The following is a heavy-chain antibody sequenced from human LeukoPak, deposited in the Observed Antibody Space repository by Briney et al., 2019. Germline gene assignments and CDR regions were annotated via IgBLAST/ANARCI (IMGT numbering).Heavy chain of an antibody. CDR2: IYYSGST. CDR3: ARDNIGTTSYVRRNYYYYYMDV. CDR1: GGSISSYY. J-gene: IGHJ6*03. Sequence: SSETLSLTCTVSGGSISSYYWSWIRQPPGKGLEWIGYIYYSGSTNYNPSLKSRVTISVDTSKNQFSLKLSSVTAADTAVYYCARDNIGTTSYVRRNYYYYYMDVWGKGTTVTVSS. D-gene: IGHD1-7*01. V-gene: IGHV4-59*01.